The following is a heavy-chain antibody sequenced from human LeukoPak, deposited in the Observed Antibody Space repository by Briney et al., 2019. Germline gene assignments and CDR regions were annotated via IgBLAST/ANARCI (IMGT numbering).Heavy chain of an antibody. J-gene: IGHJ6*02. V-gene: IGHV3-30*03. Sequence: PGGSLRLSCAASGFTFSSYGMHCVRQAPGKGLEWVAVISYDGSNKYYADSVKGRFTISRDNSKNTLYLQMNSLRAEDTAVYYCAREFRAYYYGMDVWGQGTTVTVSS. CDR1: GFTFSSYG. CDR3: AREFRAYYYGMDV. CDR2: ISYDGSNK.